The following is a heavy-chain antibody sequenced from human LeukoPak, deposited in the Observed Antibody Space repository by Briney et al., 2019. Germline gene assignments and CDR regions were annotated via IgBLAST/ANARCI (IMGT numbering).Heavy chain of an antibody. J-gene: IGHJ4*02. CDR2: IWYDGSNK. CDR1: GFTFSSYG. Sequence: GGSLRLSCAASGFTFSSYGMHWVRQAPGKGLEWVAVIWYDGSNKYYADSVKGRFTISRDNSKNTLYLQMNSLRAEDTAVYYCAKSAYYYDSSGYLYWGQGTLVTVSS. V-gene: IGHV3-33*06. CDR3: AKSAYYYDSSGYLY. D-gene: IGHD3-22*01.